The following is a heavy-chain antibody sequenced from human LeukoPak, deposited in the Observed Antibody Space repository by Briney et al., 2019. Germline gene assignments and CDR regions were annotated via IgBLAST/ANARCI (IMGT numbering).Heavy chain of an antibody. D-gene: IGHD3-22*01. Sequence: QSGGSLRLSCAASGFTFSGSAMHWVRQASGKGLEWVGRIRSKANSYATAYAASVKGRFTISRDDSKNTAYLQMNSLKTEDTAVYYCTTTMIGFDNFDYWGQGTLVTVSS. CDR3: TTTMIGFDNFDY. CDR2: IRSKANSYAT. J-gene: IGHJ4*02. CDR1: GFTFSGSA. V-gene: IGHV3-73*01.